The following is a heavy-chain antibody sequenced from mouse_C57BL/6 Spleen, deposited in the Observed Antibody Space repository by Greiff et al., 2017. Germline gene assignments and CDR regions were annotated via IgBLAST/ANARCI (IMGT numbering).Heavy chain of an antibody. CDR1: GYTFTSYW. D-gene: IGHD1-1*01. J-gene: IGHJ1*03. CDR3: ARNYCGSSPDV. Sequence: QVQLQQPGAELVKPGASVKLSCKASGYTFTSYWMHWVKQRPGRGLGWIGRFEPNSGGTKYNEKFKSKATLTVDKPSSTADMQRSSLTSEDSRVYDCARNYCGSSPDVWGTGTTVTVSS. V-gene: IGHV1-72*01. CDR2: FEPNSGGT.